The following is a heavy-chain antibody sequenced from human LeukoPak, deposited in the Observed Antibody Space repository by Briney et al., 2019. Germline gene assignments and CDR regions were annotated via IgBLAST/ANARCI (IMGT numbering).Heavy chain of an antibody. CDR1: GGSFSGYY. Sequence: PSETLSLTCAVYGGSFSGYYWGWIRQPPGKGLEWIGSIYYSGSTYYNPSLKSRVTISVDTSKNQFSLKLSSVTAADTAVYYCARRSLVYYYYYMDVWGKGTTVTVSS. J-gene: IGHJ6*03. CDR2: IYYSGST. V-gene: IGHV4-39*01. D-gene: IGHD2-15*01. CDR3: ARRSLVYYYYYMDV.